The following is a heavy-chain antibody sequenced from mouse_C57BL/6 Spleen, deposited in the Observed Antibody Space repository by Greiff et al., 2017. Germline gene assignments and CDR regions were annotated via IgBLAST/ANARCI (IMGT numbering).Heavy chain of an antibody. Sequence: QVQLQQPGTELVKPGASVKLSCKASGYTFTSYWMHWVKQRPGQGLEWIGNINPSNGGTNYNEKFKSKATLTVDKSSSTAYMQLSRPTSGASAVDSCARWPYGNSSWGQGTTLTVSA. CDR2: INPSNGGT. V-gene: IGHV1-53*01. CDR3: ARWPYGNSS. D-gene: IGHD2-1*01. J-gene: IGHJ2*01. CDR1: GYTFTSYW.